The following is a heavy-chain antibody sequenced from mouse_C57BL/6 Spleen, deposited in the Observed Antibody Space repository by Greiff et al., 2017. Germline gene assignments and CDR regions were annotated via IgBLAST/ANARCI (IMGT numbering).Heavy chain of an antibody. CDR1: GYTFTSYW. V-gene: IGHV1-7*01. CDR3: CYGNYEGGYYAMDY. Sequence: VQRVESGAELAKPGASVKLSCKASGYTFTSYWMHWVKQRPGQGLEWIGYINPSSGYTKYNQKFKDKATLTADKSSSTAYMQLSSLTYEDSAVYYSCYGNYEGGYYAMDYWGQGTSVTVSS. J-gene: IGHJ4*01. CDR2: INPSSGYT. D-gene: IGHD2-10*01.